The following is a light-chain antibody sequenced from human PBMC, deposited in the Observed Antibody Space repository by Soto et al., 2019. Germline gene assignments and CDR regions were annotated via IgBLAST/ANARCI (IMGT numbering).Light chain of an antibody. CDR1: QSVSSSY. J-gene: IGKJ1*01. CDR3: QQYGSSSWT. Sequence: EIVLTQSPGTLSLSPGERATLSCRASQSVSSSYLAWYQQKLGQAPRLLIYGASSRATGIPDRFSGSGSGTVFTPTISRLEPEDCAVYYCQQYGSSSWTFGQGTKVEIK. V-gene: IGKV3-20*01. CDR2: GAS.